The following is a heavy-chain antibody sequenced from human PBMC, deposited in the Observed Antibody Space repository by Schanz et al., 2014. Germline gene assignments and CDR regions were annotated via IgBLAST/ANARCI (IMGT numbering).Heavy chain of an antibody. J-gene: IGHJ4*02. V-gene: IGHV4-31*03. D-gene: IGHD6-13*01. CDR3: ARARSWPDY. CDR2: IYDGGST. CDR1: GGSISSGAYY. Sequence: VQLQESGPRLVRPSATLSLTCTVSGGSISSGAYYWSGIRPHPGKGLEWIGYIYDGGSTYYNPSLKSRVTIAVDTSKNQFSLRLSSVTAADTAVYCCARARSWPDYWGQGTLVTVSS.